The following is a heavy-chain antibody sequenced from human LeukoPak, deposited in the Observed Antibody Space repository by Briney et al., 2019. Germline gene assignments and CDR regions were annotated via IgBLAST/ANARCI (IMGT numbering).Heavy chain of an antibody. CDR2: ISWNSGSI. CDR3: ARDSPYYYDSSGYYPH. CDR1: GFTFDDYA. V-gene: IGHV3-9*01. J-gene: IGHJ4*02. D-gene: IGHD3-22*01. Sequence: SGGSLRLSCAASGFTFDDYAMHWVRQAPGKGLEWVSGISWNSGSIGYADSVKGRFTISRDNAKNSLYLQMNSLRAEDTALYYCARDSPYYYDSSGYYPHWGQGTLVTVSS.